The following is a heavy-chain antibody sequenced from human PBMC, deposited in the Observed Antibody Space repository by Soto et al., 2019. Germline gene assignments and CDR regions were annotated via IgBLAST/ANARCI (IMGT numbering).Heavy chain of an antibody. CDR1: GGTFSTYS. D-gene: IGHD1-26*01. V-gene: IGHV1-69*06. Sequence: QVQLVQSGAEVKKPGSSVKVSCKNSGGTFSTYSIVWVRQAPGEGLEWMGGIIPIFGTANYAQKFQDRVTITADKSTNTAFMELSSLKSEDTAMYYCASSSGNNYGVGTNYYFDYWGQGTLVTVSS. CDR3: ASSSGNNYGVGTNYYFDY. CDR2: IIPIFGTA. J-gene: IGHJ4*02.